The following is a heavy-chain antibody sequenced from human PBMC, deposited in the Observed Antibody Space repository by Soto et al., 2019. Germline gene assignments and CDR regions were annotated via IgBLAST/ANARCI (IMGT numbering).Heavy chain of an antibody. J-gene: IGHJ3*02. Sequence: QVQLVESGGGLVKPGGSLRLSCAASGFTFSDYYMSWIRQAPGKGLEWVSYISSSGSTIYYADSVKGRFTISRDNAKNSLYLQMNSLRAEDPAVYYCERDPNYNDSSVQEDAFDIWGQGTMVTVAS. D-gene: IGHD3-22*01. CDR2: ISSSGSTI. CDR3: ERDPNYNDSSVQEDAFDI. CDR1: GFTFSDYY. V-gene: IGHV3-11*01.